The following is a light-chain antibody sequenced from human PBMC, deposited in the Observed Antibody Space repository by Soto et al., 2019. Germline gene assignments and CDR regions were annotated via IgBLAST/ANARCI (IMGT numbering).Light chain of an antibody. J-gene: IGKJ5*01. CDR3: QQYAGPPTT. V-gene: IGKV3-20*01. CDR2: GAS. Sequence: EIVLTQSPGTLSLSPGERATLSCRASQSVMKHLGWYQQKPGQAPRLLIYGASDRAPGIPARFSGSGSGTDFTLTISRLEPEDFAVYFCQQYAGPPTTFGQGTRLEI. CDR1: QSVMKH.